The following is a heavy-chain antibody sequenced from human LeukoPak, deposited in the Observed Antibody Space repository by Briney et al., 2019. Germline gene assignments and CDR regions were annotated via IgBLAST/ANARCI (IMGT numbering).Heavy chain of an antibody. J-gene: IGHJ4*02. V-gene: IGHV3-33*01. D-gene: IGHD4-17*01. Sequence: GGSLRLSCAASGFTFISYGMHWVRQAPGKGLEWVAVIWYDGSNKYYADSVKGRFTISRDNSKTTLYLQMNSLRAEDTAVYYCARLKDYGDYDVLDYWGQGPLVTVSS. CDR2: IWYDGSNK. CDR1: GFTFISYG. CDR3: ARLKDYGDYDVLDY.